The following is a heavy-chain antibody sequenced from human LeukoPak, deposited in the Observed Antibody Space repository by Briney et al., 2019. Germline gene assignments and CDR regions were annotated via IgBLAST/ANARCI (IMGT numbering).Heavy chain of an antibody. J-gene: IGHJ4*02. CDR3: AKGDNDILTGYYNSFDY. V-gene: IGHV3-23*01. CDR2: ISGSGIST. D-gene: IGHD3-9*01. Sequence: VRQAPGXXXXWVSTISGSGISTYYSDSVKGRFTISRDNSKNTLYLQMNSLRAEDTAVYYCAKGDNDILTGYYNSFDYWGQGTLVTVSS.